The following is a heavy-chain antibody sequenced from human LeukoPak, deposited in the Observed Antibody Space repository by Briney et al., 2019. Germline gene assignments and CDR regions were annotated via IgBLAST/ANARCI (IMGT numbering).Heavy chain of an antibody. D-gene: IGHD2-15*01. CDR2: INPSGSST. Sequence: ASVKVSCKASGYTFTSYYMHWVRQAPGQGLEWMGLINPSGSSTSYAQKFQGRLSLTRDTSISTAYMELSRLRSDDTAVYYCARGYCSGGSCYVGMGYYYMDVWGKGTTVTISS. CDR1: GYTFTSYY. J-gene: IGHJ6*03. CDR3: ARGYCSGGSCYVGMGYYYMDV. V-gene: IGHV1-46*01.